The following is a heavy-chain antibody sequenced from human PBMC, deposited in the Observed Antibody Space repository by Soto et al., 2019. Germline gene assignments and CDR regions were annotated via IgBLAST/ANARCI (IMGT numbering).Heavy chain of an antibody. Sequence: QVQLVQSGAEVKKPGASVKVSCKASGYTFTSYYMHWVRQAPGQGLEWMGGIIPIFGTANYAQKFQGRVTITADKSTSTAYMELSSLRSEDTAVYYCARALKTGTTFYFDYWGQGTLVTVSS. V-gene: IGHV1-69*06. D-gene: IGHD1-7*01. J-gene: IGHJ4*02. CDR3: ARALKTGTTFYFDY. CDR1: GYTFTSYY. CDR2: IIPIFGTA.